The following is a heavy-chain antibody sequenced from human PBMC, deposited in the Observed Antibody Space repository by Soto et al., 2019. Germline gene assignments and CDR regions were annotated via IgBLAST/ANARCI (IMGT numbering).Heavy chain of an antibody. CDR3: ARDRVMRGNSYYYGMDV. V-gene: IGHV1-69*12. CDR1: GGSFSTFA. J-gene: IGHJ6*02. Sequence: QVLLVQSGAEVKKPGSSMKVSCKTSGGSFSTFAISWVRLAPGQGLEWMGVFISGFAAPTYAQRFQGRITIDADESTGTAYLELNSLRTEDTAVYYCARDRVMRGNSYYYGMDVWGHGTTVTVSS. CDR2: FISGFAAP. D-gene: IGHD2-8*01.